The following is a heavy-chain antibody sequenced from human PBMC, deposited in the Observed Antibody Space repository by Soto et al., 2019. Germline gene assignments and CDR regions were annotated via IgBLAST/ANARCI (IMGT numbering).Heavy chain of an antibody. CDR1: GGTFSRYT. CDR3: KAEDGYNFGY. CDR2: IIPILGIA. J-gene: IGHJ4*02. Sequence: QVQLVQSGAEVKKPGSSVKVSCKASGGTFSRYTISWVRQAPGQGLEWMGRIIPILGIANYAQKFQGRVTITADKSTSTAYMELSSLRSEDTAVYYCKAEDGYNFGYWGQGTLVTVSS. D-gene: IGHD5-12*01. V-gene: IGHV1-69*02.